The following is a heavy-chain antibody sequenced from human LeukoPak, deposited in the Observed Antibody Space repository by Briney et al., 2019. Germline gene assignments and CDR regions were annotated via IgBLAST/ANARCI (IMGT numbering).Heavy chain of an antibody. Sequence: GASVTVSCKASAGTFSSYAISWVRQAPGQGLEWMGRIIPILGIANYAQKFQGRVTITADKSTSTAYMELGSLRSEDTAVYYCASSGGEPMVRGVFINYGMDVWGQGTTVTVSS. V-gene: IGHV1-69*04. CDR1: AGTFSSYA. D-gene: IGHD3-10*01. CDR3: ASSGGEPMVRGVFINYGMDV. CDR2: IIPILGIA. J-gene: IGHJ6*02.